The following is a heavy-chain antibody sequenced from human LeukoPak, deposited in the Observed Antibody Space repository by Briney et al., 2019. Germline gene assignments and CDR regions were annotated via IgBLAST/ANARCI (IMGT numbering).Heavy chain of an antibody. CDR2: IYPGDSDT. D-gene: IGHD2-21*02. Sequence: GESLKISCKGSGYSFTSYWIGWVRQMPGKGLEWMGIIYPGDSDTRYSPSFQGQVTISADKSIGTAYLQWSSLKASDTAMYYCAREIAYCGGDCYSDYWGQGTLVTVSS. J-gene: IGHJ4*02. V-gene: IGHV5-51*01. CDR1: GYSFTSYW. CDR3: AREIAYCGGDCYSDY.